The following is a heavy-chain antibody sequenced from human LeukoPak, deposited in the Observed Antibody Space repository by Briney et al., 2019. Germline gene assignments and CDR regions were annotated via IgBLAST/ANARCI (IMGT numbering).Heavy chain of an antibody. V-gene: IGHV3-33*01. Sequence: TGGSLRLSCAASGFTFSSYGMHWVRQAPGKGLEWVAVIWYDGSNKYYADSVKGRFTISRDNSKNTLYLQMNSLRAEDTAVYYCARGLPYDSSGYYERWGQGTLVTVSP. D-gene: IGHD3-22*01. CDR2: IWYDGSNK. CDR3: ARGLPYDSSGYYER. J-gene: IGHJ4*02. CDR1: GFTFSSYG.